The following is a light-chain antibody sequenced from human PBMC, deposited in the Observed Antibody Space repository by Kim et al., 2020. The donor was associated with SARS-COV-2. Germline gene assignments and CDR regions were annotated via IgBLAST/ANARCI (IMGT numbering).Light chain of an antibody. CDR3: QAWDSSTVV. Sequence: SYELTQPPSVSVSPGQTASITCSADKLGDKYACWYQQKSGQSPVLVIYEDSKRPSGIPERLSGSKSGNTATLTISGTQTMDEADYYCQAWDSSTVVFGGG. V-gene: IGLV3-1*01. J-gene: IGLJ2*01. CDR2: EDS. CDR1: KLGDKY.